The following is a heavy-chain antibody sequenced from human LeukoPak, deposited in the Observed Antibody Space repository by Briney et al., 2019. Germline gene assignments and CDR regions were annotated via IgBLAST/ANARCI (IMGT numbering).Heavy chain of an antibody. CDR1: GFTFDDYA. CDR2: ISSSGSTI. V-gene: IGHV3-48*03. J-gene: IGHJ4*02. Sequence: PGGSLRLSCAASGFTFDDYAMHWVRQAPGKGLEWVSYISSSGSTIYYADSVKGRFTISRDNAKNSLYLQMNSLRAEDTAVYYCAREALATSYYFDYWGQGTLVTVSS. D-gene: IGHD6-6*01. CDR3: AREALATSYYFDY.